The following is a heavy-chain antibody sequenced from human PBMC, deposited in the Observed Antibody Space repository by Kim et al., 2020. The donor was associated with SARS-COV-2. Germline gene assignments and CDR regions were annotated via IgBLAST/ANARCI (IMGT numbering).Heavy chain of an antibody. CDR3: ARDPLDIVVVPAAIVAFDI. CDR2: IIPIFGTA. Sequence: SVKVSCKASGGTFSSYAISWVRQAPGQGLEWMGGIIPIFGTANYAQKFQGRVTITADESTSTAYMELSSLRSEDTAVYYCARDPLDIVVVPAAIVAFDIWGQGTMVTVSS. V-gene: IGHV1-69*13. D-gene: IGHD2-2*03. J-gene: IGHJ3*02. CDR1: GGTFSSYA.